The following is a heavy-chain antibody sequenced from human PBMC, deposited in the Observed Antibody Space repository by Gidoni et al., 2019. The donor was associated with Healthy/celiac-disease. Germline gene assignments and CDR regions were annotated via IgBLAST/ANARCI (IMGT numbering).Heavy chain of an antibody. D-gene: IGHD3-22*01. J-gene: IGHJ3*02. V-gene: IGHV3-48*03. CDR3: ARDWAGYYYDSSGWAFDI. CDR1: GFTFSSSE. Sequence: EVQLVESVGGLVQPGGSLRLSCAASGFTFSSSEMNWVRQAPGKGLEWVSYSSRSGSTIYYADSVKGRFTISRDNAKNSLYLQMNSLRAEDTAVYYCARDWAGYYYDSSGWAFDIWGQGTMVTVSS. CDR2: SSRSGSTI.